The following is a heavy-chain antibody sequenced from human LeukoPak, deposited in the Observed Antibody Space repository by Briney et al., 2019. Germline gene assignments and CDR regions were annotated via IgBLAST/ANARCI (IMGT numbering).Heavy chain of an antibody. CDR1: GGSSSGYY. D-gene: IGHD6-13*01. CDR2: INHSGST. J-gene: IGHJ5*02. V-gene: IGHV4-34*01. Sequence: SETLSLTCAVYGGSSSGYYWSWIRQPPGKGLEWIGEINHSGSTNYNPSLKSRVTISVDTSKNQFSLKLSSVTAADTAVYYCARASRGAAGKRWFDPWGQGTLVTVSS. CDR3: ARASRGAAGKRWFDP.